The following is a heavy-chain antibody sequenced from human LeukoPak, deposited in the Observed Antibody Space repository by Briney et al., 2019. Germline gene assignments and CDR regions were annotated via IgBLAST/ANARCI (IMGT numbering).Heavy chain of an antibody. D-gene: IGHD4-23*01. V-gene: IGHV3-53*01. CDR3: AKIAVVTSNIDY. Sequence: GGSLRLSCAASGFTVSSNYMSWVRQAPGKGLEWVSVIYSGGSTYYADSVKGRFTISRDNSKNTLYVLMNSLRAEDTAVYYCAKIAVVTSNIDYWGQGTLVTVSS. J-gene: IGHJ4*02. CDR2: IYSGGST. CDR1: GFTVSSNY.